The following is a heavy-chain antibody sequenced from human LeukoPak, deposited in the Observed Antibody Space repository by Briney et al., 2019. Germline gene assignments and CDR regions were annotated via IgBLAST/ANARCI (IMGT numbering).Heavy chain of an antibody. V-gene: IGHV3-74*01. D-gene: IGHD6-19*01. CDR2: ISSDESGT. CDR1: GFTFSSYW. Sequence: GGSLRLSCAASGFTFSSYWKHWVRQAPGKGLVWVSRISSDESGTSYADSVRGRFTISRDNAKSTLYLQMNSLRAEDTAIYYCAREGSGWYYFDYWGQGTLVTVSS. J-gene: IGHJ4*02. CDR3: AREGSGWYYFDY.